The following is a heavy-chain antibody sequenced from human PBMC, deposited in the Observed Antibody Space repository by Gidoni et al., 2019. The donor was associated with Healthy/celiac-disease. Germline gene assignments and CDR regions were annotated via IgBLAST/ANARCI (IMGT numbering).Heavy chain of an antibody. D-gene: IGHD4-17*01. CDR3: ARVFYGDYVAYFDY. V-gene: IGHV3-21*01. Sequence: EVQLVESGGGLVKPGGSLRLSCAASGFPFSSYSMNWVRQAPGKGLEWVSSISSSSSYIYYADSVKGRFTISRDNAKNSLYLQMNSLRAEDTAVYYCARVFYGDYVAYFDYWGQGTLVTVSS. CDR1: GFPFSSYS. CDR2: ISSSSSYI. J-gene: IGHJ4*02.